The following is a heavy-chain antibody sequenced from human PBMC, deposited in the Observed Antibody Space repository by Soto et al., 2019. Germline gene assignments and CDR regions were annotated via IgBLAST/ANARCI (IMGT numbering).Heavy chain of an antibody. V-gene: IGHV5-51*01. J-gene: IGHJ4*02. CDR2: IFPGDSDS. CDR3: ARQFSPHGDYRHFDY. Sequence: GESLKISCKGSGYSFASYWIGWVRQMPGKGLEWMGIIFPGDSDSRNSPSFQGQVTISADKSISTAYLQWSSLKASDTAMYYCARQFSPHGDYRHFDYWGQGTLVTVSS. CDR1: GYSFASYW. D-gene: IGHD4-17*01.